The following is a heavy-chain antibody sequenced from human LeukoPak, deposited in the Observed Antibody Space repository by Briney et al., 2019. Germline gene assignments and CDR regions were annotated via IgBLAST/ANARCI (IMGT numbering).Heavy chain of an antibody. CDR3: ARAPAGPEFSSSWRYGYNWFGP. V-gene: IGHV3-23*01. CDR2: NTGRRCGT. J-gene: IGHJ5*02. D-gene: IGHD6-6*01. Sequence: GGPLRLSCSAWVFTLSCYGMSWVRGSRGEGGVGGSNNTGRRCGTYYAASVKGRFTISRDNSKNTLYLQMNSLRAEDTAVYYCARAPAGPEFSSSWRYGYNWFGPWGQGTQVTVSS. CDR1: VFTLSCYG.